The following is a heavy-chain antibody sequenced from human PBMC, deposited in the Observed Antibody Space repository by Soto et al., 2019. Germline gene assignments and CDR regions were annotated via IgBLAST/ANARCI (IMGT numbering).Heavy chain of an antibody. V-gene: IGHV1-2*02. D-gene: IGHD4-17*01. Sequence: ASVKVSCKASGYTFTGYYMHWVRQAPGQRLEWMGWINADSGNTNYAQKFQGRVTITRDTSTSTAYMELSSLRSEDTAVYYCATETTVTTFDYWGQGTLVTVSS. CDR1: GYTFTGYY. CDR3: ATETTVTTFDY. J-gene: IGHJ4*02. CDR2: INADSGNT.